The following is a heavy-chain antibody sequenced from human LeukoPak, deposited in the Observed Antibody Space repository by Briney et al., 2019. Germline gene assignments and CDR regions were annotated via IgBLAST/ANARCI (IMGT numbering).Heavy chain of an antibody. CDR2: ISYDGSNK. V-gene: IGHV3-30-3*01. Sequence: GGSLRLSCAASGFTFSSFAMHWVRQASGKGLEWVAVISYDGSNKYYADSVKGRFTISRDNSKNTLYLQMNSLRAEDTAVYYCARGGGVLRFLEWFPTDYWGQGTLVTVSS. J-gene: IGHJ4*02. D-gene: IGHD3-3*01. CDR3: ARGGGVLRFLEWFPTDY. CDR1: GFTFSSFA.